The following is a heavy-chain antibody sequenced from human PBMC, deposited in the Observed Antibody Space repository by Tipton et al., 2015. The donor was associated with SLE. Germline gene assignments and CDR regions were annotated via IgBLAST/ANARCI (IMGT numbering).Heavy chain of an antibody. CDR2: ISHSGNI. CDR1: GFSISSGYY. Sequence: TLSLTCAVSGFSISSGYYWGWIRQSPEKGLEWIGSISHSGNIYFNPSLKSRATMSMDTSKNQFSLKLSSVTAADTAVYYCARDHSSSWYLDYWGQGTLVTVSS. V-gene: IGHV4-38-2*02. CDR3: ARDHSSSWYLDY. J-gene: IGHJ4*02. D-gene: IGHD6-13*01.